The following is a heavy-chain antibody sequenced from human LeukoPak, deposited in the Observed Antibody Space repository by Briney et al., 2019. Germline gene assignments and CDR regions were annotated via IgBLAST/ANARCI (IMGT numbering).Heavy chain of an antibody. CDR1: GGSISSGSYY. D-gene: IGHD3-16*02. Sequence: PSQTLSLTCTVSGGSISSGSYYWSWIRQPAGKGLEWIGRIYTSGSTNYNPSLKSRVTISVDTSKNQFSLKLSSVTAADTAAYYCAREGPGNEPYDYVWGSYRRGGPFDYWGQGTLVTVSS. J-gene: IGHJ4*02. CDR3: AREGPGNEPYDYVWGSYRRGGPFDY. CDR2: IYTSGST. V-gene: IGHV4-61*02.